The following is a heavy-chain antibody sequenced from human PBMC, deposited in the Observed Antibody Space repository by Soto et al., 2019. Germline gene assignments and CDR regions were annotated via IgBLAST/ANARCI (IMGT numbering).Heavy chain of an antibody. Sequence: VQLVESGGGLVQPGGSRRLSCAVSGFTFSDHYLDWVRQAPGKGLEWVAVISYDGSNKYYADSVKGRFTISRDNSKNTLYLQMNSLRAEDTALYYCARPRSEIATMGDAFDIWGQETMVTVSS. CDR2: ISYDGSNK. J-gene: IGHJ3*02. V-gene: IGHV3-30-3*01. CDR1: GFTFSDHY. D-gene: IGHD2-21*01. CDR3: ARPRSEIATMGDAFDI.